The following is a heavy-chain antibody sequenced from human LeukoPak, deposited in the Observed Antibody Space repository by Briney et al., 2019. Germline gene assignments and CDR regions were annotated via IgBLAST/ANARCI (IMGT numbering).Heavy chain of an antibody. D-gene: IGHD4-17*01. CDR2: INHSGST. CDR1: GGSFSGYY. Sequence: SETLSLTCAVYGGSFSGYYWSWIRQPPGKGLEWIGEINHSGSTNYNPSLKSRVTISVDTSKNQFSLKLSSVTAADTAVYYCARDTATVGGFDYWGQGTLVTVSS. J-gene: IGHJ4*02. CDR3: ARDTATVGGFDY. V-gene: IGHV4-34*09.